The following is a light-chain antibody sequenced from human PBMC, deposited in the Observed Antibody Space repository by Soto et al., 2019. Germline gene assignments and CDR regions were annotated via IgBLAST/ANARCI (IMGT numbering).Light chain of an antibody. Sequence: QSALTQPPSASGSPGQSVTISCTGTPSDVGGSNSVSWYQQHPGKAPNLMIYDVNKRPSGVPDRFSGSKSGNTASLTVSGLQAADEAYYFCSSSAPRDVVFGGGTKLTVL. V-gene: IGLV2-8*01. CDR1: PSDVGGSNS. CDR3: SSSAPRDVV. J-gene: IGLJ2*01. CDR2: DVN.